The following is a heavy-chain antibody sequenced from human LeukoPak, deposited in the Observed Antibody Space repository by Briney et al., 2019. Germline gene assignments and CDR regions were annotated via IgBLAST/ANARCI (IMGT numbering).Heavy chain of an antibody. CDR1: GLTFSAYA. D-gene: IGHD5-12*01. CDR3: AKDRTAGYDGLVDY. V-gene: IGHV3-30*04. CDR2: MSYDGSNK. J-gene: IGHJ4*02. Sequence: GGSLRLSCAASGLTFSAYAMHWVRQAPGKGLEWVAVMSYDGSNKYYTDSVKGRFTISRDNSKNTLYLQMNSLRAEDTAVYYCAKDRTAGYDGLVDYWGQGTLVTVSS.